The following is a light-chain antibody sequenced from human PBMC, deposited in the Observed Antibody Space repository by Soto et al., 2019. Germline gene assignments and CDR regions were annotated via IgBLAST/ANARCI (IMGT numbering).Light chain of an antibody. J-gene: IGLJ1*01. CDR1: NVGSKN. V-gene: IGLV3-21*02. CDR2: NDS. Sequence: ELTQPPSVSVAPGQAARITCGGNNVGSKNVHWYQQKPGQAPVLVVHNDSDRPSGIPERFSGSNSGNTATLTISRVEAGDEADYYCQVWDMRNFYVFGTGTKVTIL. CDR3: QVWDMRNFYV.